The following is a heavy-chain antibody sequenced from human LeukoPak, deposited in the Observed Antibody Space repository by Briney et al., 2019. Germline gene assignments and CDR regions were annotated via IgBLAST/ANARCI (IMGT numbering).Heavy chain of an antibody. CDR3: ARSGYCSGGSCYSDHDFDY. D-gene: IGHD2-15*01. V-gene: IGHV3-48*03. CDR2: ISSNGSSR. CDR1: GFTFSSYE. J-gene: IGHJ4*02. Sequence: GGSLRLSCAASGFTFSSYEMNWVRQAPGKGLEWVSYISSNGSSRYYADSVKGRFTISRDNAKNSLYLQMNSLRAEDTAVYYCARSGYCSGGSCYSDHDFDYWGQGTLVTVSS.